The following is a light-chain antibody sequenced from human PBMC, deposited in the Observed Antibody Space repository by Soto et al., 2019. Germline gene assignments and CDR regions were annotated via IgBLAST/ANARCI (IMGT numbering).Light chain of an antibody. CDR1: QSVSSN. J-gene: IGKJ1*01. CDR2: GAS. V-gene: IGKV3-15*01. Sequence: EIVMTQSPATLSVSPGERATLSCRASQSVSSNLAWYQQKPGQAPRLLIYGASTRATGIPARFSGSRSGTEFTLTISSLQSEDFVVYHCQQYDNWPRTFGQGTTVEIK. CDR3: QQYDNWPRT.